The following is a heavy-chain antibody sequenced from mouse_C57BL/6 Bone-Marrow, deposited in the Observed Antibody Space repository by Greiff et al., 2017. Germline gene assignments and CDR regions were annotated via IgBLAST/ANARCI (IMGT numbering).Heavy chain of an antibody. CDR2: INPYNGGT. Sequence: VQLKQSGPVLVKPGASVKMSCKASGYTFTDYYMNWVKQSHGKSLEWIGVINPYNGGTSYNQKFKGKATLTVDKSSSTAYMELNSLTSEDSAVDYCARRWLLRDYAMDYWGQGTSVTVSS. CDR1: GYTFTDYY. D-gene: IGHD2-3*01. CDR3: ARRWLLRDYAMDY. J-gene: IGHJ4*01. V-gene: IGHV1-19*01.